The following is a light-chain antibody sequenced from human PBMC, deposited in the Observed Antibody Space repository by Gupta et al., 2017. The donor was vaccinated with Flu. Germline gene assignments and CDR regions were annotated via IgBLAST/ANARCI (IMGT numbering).Light chain of an antibody. CDR1: QSISYSNRNY. V-gene: IGKV4-1*01. J-gene: IGKJ4*01. CDR3: HQYYTSPFT. Sequence: AVSLGERATINCKSSQSISYSNRNYLAWYQQKPGQPPKLLIYWASSRESGVPDRFSGSGSGTDFTLTISSLQAEDVAVYYCHQYYTSPFTFGGGTKVEIK. CDR2: WAS.